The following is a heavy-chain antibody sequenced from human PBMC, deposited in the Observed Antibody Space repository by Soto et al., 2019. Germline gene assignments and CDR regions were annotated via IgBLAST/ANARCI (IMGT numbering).Heavy chain of an antibody. D-gene: IGHD2-15*01. CDR1: GGSISSGGYY. CDR3: ARLSSCSGGSCYSGAGYYYGMDV. V-gene: IGHV4-31*03. Sequence: QVQLQESGPGLVKPSQTLSLTCTVSGGSISSGGYYWSWIRQHPGKGLEWIGYIYYSGSTYYNPSLKSRVTISVDTSKNQFSLKLSSVTAADTAVYYCARLSSCSGGSCYSGAGYYYGMDVWGQGTTVTVSS. CDR2: IYYSGST. J-gene: IGHJ6*02.